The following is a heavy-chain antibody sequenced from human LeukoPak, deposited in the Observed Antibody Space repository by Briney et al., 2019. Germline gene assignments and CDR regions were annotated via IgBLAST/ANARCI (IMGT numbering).Heavy chain of an antibody. CDR1: GFTFNSYW. CDR2: INSDGSDT. D-gene: IGHD3-10*01. V-gene: IGHV3-74*01. J-gene: IGHJ3*02. Sequence: GGSLRLSCAASGFTFNSYWFHWVRQAPGKGLVWVSRINSDGSDTIYAGSVKGRFTISRDNAKSTVYLQMNSLKAEETAVYYCARGGHHHGFDIWGQRTMVTVSS. CDR3: ARGGHHHGFDI.